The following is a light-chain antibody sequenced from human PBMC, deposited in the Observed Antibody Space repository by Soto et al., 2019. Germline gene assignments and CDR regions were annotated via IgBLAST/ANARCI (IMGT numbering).Light chain of an antibody. V-gene: IGLV1-40*01. J-gene: IGLJ1*01. CDR3: QSYDSTLSARYV. CDR1: SSNIGAGYD. Sequence: QAVVTQPPSVSGAPGQRVTISCTGSSSNIGAGYDVHWYQQRPGAAPKLLISANINRPSGVPDRFSGSKSGTSASLPITGLQADDEGDYYCQSYDSTLSARYVFGTGTKLTVL. CDR2: ANI.